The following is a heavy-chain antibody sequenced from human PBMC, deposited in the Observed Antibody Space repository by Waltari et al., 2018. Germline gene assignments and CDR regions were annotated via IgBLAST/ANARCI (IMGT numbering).Heavy chain of an antibody. V-gene: IGHV3-21*06. CDR2: IATTSSFE. D-gene: IGHD3-10*01. CDR3: ARDAGNYMDV. Sequence: EVQLVESGGGLVKPGGSLRLSCTASGFTFSDFIMNWFRQPPGNGLECVSSIATTSSFEFYADSVMGRFTISRDNAKNSLYLQLNSLRDEDTAVYYCARDAGNYMDVWGEGTTVTVSS. CDR1: GFTFSDFI. J-gene: IGHJ6*03.